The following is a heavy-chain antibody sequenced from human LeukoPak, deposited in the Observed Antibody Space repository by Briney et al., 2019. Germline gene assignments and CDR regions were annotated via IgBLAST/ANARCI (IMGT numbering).Heavy chain of an antibody. Sequence: SETLSLTCAVSGGSISSNSYYWGWIRQPPGKGLEWIGSIYYSGSTYYNPSLKSRVTISVDTSKNQFSLKLSSVTAADTAVYYCARAEGYGGELDSWGQGTLVTVSS. D-gene: IGHD4-23*01. J-gene: IGHJ4*02. CDR3: ARAEGYGGELDS. CDR2: IYYSGST. CDR1: GGSISSNSYY. V-gene: IGHV4-39*01.